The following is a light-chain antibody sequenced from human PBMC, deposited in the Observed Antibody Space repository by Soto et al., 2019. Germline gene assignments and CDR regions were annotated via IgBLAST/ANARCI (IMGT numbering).Light chain of an antibody. CDR1: QGIAAW. V-gene: IGKV1D-12*01. CDR2: GQS. J-gene: IGKJ4*01. CDR3: QQAYSFPLT. Sequence: DIPMIQPPSSVSASVGDRVTVTCRASQGIAAWLAWYQQKPGQAPQLLFYGQSSLHTGVPSRFSGSGPGTEFSLTSSSLQPEDFATYYCQQAYSFPLTFRGGTKVQIK.